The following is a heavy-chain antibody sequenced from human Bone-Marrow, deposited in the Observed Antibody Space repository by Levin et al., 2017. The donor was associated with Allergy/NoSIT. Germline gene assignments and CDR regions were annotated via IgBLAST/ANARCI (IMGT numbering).Heavy chain of an antibody. D-gene: IGHD5-18*01. CDR1: GGSISSGGYY. V-gene: IGHV4-31*03. CDR2: IYYSGST. J-gene: IGHJ4*02. CDR3: ARGIQPRSGYYFDY. Sequence: PSETLSLTCTVSGGSISSGGYYWSWIRQHPGKGLEWIGYIYYSGSTYYNPSLKSRVTISVDTSKNQFSLKLSSVTAADTAVYYCARGIQPRSGYYFDYWGQGTLVTVSS.